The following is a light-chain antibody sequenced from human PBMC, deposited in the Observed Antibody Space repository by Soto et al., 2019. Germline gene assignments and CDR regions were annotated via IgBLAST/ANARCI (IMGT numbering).Light chain of an antibody. CDR1: QSIRSW. CDR2: DAS. Sequence: IQMTQSPSSLSASVGDRVTITCRASQSIRSWLAWYQQKPGKAPQLLIYDASNLESGVPSRFSGSGSGTEFTLTISSLQPDDFATYYCQQYDSVSKTFGRGTKVEVK. CDR3: QQYDSVSKT. J-gene: IGKJ1*01. V-gene: IGKV1-5*01.